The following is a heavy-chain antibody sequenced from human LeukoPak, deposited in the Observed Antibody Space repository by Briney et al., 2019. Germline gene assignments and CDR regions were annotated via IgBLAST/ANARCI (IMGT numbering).Heavy chain of an antibody. V-gene: IGHV4-34*01. Sequence: PSETLSLTCAVYGGSFSGYYWSWIRQPPGKGLEWIGEINHSGSTNYNPSLKSRVTISVDTSKNQFSLKLSSVTAADTAVYYCARGLRSRSQVDPWGQGTLVTVSS. CDR2: INHSGST. CDR3: ARGLRSRSQVDP. J-gene: IGHJ5*02. CDR1: GGSFSGYY.